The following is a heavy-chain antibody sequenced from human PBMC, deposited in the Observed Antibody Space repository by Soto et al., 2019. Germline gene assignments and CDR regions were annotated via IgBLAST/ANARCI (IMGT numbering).Heavy chain of an antibody. J-gene: IGHJ6*03. CDR3: ARDTSRGECSGGSCYPNHMDV. CDR1: GGSISSGGYY. D-gene: IGHD2-15*01. CDR2: IYYSGST. V-gene: IGHV4-31*03. Sequence: SETLSLTCTVSGGSISSGGYYWSWIRQHPGKGLEWFGYIYYSGSTYYNPSLKSRVTISVDTSKNQFSLKLSSVTAADTAVYYCARDTSRGECSGGSCYPNHMDVWGKGTTVTVSS.